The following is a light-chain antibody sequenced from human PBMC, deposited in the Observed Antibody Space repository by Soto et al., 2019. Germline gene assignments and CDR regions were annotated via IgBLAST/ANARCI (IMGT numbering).Light chain of an antibody. J-gene: IGKJ3*01. CDR1: QSVGTY. CDR2: DAS. V-gene: IGKV3-11*01. Sequence: EIVLTQSPATLSLSPGERAILSCRASQSVGTYLAWYQQKPGQAPRLLIYDASNRATGIPARFGGSGSGTDFTLTINSLEPEDFAVYDGQQRSNWPGTFGPGTKVDIK. CDR3: QQRSNWPGT.